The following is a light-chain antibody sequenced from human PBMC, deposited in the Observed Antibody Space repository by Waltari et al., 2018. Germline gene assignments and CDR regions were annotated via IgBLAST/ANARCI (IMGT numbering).Light chain of an antibody. Sequence: QSALTQPASVSGSPGESITIHCTGTRSDVGGHNPVTWYQHHPGKAPKLMIHDVNKRPSGVSNRFSGSKSGNTASLTISGLQAEYEADYYCNSFTDSVTWVFGGGTKLTVL. CDR2: DVN. CDR3: NSFTDSVTWV. J-gene: IGLJ3*02. V-gene: IGLV2-14*03. CDR1: RSDVGGHNP.